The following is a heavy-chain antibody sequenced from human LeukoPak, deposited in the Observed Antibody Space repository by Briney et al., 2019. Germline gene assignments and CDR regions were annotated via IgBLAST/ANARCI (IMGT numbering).Heavy chain of an antibody. V-gene: IGHV4-39*07. D-gene: IGHD1-7*01. CDR3: ARVFHLLELLYE. CDR2: IYYGGST. CDR1: GCSISSSSYY. Sequence: PSETLSLTCTVSGCSISSSSYYWGWIRQPPGKGLEWIGCIYYGGSTYYNPSLKSRVTISVDTSKNQFSLKLSSVTAADTAVYYCARVFHLLELLYEWGQGTLVTVPS. J-gene: IGHJ4*02.